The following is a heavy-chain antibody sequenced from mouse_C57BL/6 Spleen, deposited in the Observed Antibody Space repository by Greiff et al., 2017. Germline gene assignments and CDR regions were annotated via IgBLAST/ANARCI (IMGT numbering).Heavy chain of an antibody. D-gene: IGHD2-3*01. CDR2: INPSNGGT. CDR1: GYTFTSYW. V-gene: IGHV1-53*01. Sequence: QVQLQQSGTELVKPGASVKLSCKASGYTFTSYWMHWVKQRPGQGLEWIGNINPSNGGTNYNEKFKSKATLTVAKSSSTAYMQLSSLTSEASAVYYCARGSFYDGDFDYWGQGTTLTVSS. CDR3: ARGSFYDGDFDY. J-gene: IGHJ2*01.